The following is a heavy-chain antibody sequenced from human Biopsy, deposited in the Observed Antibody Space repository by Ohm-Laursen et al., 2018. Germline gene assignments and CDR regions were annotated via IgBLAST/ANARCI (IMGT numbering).Heavy chain of an antibody. D-gene: IGHD4-11*01. CDR3: ARDSGILNYGNFKYYHYYGMDV. CDR2: LYYRVMT. J-gene: IGHJ6*02. Sequence: PSETLSLTRDVSGGDINNYYWSWIRQPPGKGLEWIGHLYYRVMTNYNPSLQSRVSISVDTSRNQVPLTLSSVTAADTAVYYCARDSGILNYGNFKYYHYYGMDVWGQGTKVTVSS. CDR1: GGDINNYY. V-gene: IGHV4-59*01.